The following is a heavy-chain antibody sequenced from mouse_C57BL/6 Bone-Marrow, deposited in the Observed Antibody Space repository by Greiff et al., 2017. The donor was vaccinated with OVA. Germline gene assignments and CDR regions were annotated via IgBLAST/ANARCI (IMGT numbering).Heavy chain of an antibody. CDR1: GFTFSSYA. CDR2: ISDGGSYT. V-gene: IGHV5-4*01. J-gene: IGHJ2*01. CDR3: ARGSHYYGSSY. Sequence: EVQLQESGGGLVKPGGSLKLSCAASGFTFSSYAMSWVRQTPEKRLEWVATISDGGSYTYYPDNVKGRFTISRDNAKNNLYLQMSHLKSEDTAMYYCARGSHYYGSSYWGQGTTLTVSS. D-gene: IGHD1-1*01.